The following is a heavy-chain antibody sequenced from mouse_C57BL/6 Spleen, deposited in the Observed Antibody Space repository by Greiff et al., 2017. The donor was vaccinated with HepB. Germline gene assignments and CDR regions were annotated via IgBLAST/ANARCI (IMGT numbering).Heavy chain of an antibody. CDR2: ISSGGDYI. V-gene: IGHV5-9-1*02. CDR1: GFTFSSYA. CDR3: TRDQDDYPWFAY. J-gene: IGHJ3*01. D-gene: IGHD2-4*01. Sequence: EVKLVESGEGLVKPGGSLKLSCAASGFTFSSYAMSWVRQTPEKRLEWVAYISSGGDYIYYADTVKGRFTISRDNARNTLYLQMSSLKSEDTAMYYCTRDQDDYPWFAYWGQGTLVTVSA.